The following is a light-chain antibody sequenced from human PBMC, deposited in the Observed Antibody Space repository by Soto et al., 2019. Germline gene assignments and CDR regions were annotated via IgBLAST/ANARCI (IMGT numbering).Light chain of an antibody. CDR1: QTVSSVY. Sequence: EIVLTQSPGTLSLSPGERAILSCGASQTVSSVYLAWYQQKPGLAPRLLIYDAYSRATGIPDRFSGSGSGTDFTLTISRLEPADFAVYYCQHYDSPPYTFGQGTKLEIK. CDR2: DAY. J-gene: IGKJ2*01. CDR3: QHYDSPPYT. V-gene: IGKV3D-20*01.